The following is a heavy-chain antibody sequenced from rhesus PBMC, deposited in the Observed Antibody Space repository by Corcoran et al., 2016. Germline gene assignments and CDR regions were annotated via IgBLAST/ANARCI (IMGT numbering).Heavy chain of an antibody. CDR3: AGRGIAGTGSLDV. V-gene: IGHV1S9*01. Sequence: QVQLVQSGAEVKKPGTSVKLSCKASGYTFTSFYIYWVRQTPGQVLGWKGCLSPSNGNTDYAQKCQGRVTMTRDTSTSTAYMELNSLRAEDTAVYYCAGRGIAGTGSLDVWGRGLLVTVSS. D-gene: IGHD1-20*01. CDR1: GYTFTSFY. J-gene: IGHJ5-2*02. CDR2: LSPSNGNT.